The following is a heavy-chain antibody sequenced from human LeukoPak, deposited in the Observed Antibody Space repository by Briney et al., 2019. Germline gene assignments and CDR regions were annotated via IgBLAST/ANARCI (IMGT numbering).Heavy chain of an antibody. J-gene: IGHJ4*02. V-gene: IGHV3-30-3*01. D-gene: IGHD3-16*02. CDR2: ISYDGSNK. CDR1: GGTFSSYA. CDR3: ARVPYKYDYVWGSYRESDC. Sequence: SCKASGGTFSSYAMHWVRQAPGKGLEWVAVISYDGSNKYYADSVKGRFTISRDNSKNTLYLQMNSLRAEDTAVYYCARVPYKYDYVWGSYRESDCWGQGTLVTVSS.